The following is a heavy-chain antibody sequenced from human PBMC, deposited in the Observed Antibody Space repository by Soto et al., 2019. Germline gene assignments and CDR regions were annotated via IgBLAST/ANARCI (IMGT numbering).Heavy chain of an antibody. J-gene: IGHJ5*02. CDR2: ISGSGGST. D-gene: IGHD3-9*01. CDR1: GFTFSSYA. CDR3: AKGPKDLRYFDWLPPMGFDP. V-gene: IGHV3-23*01. Sequence: GGSLRLSCAASGFTFSSYAMSWVRQAPGKWLEWVSAISGSGGSTYYADSVKGRFTISRDNSKNTLYLQMNSLRAEDTAVYYCAKGPKDLRYFDWLPPMGFDPWGQGXLVTVYS.